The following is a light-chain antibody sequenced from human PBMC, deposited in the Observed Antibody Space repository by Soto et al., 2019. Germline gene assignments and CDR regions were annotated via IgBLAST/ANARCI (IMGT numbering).Light chain of an antibody. V-gene: IGKV3-15*01. Sequence: EIAMVQSPATLSVSPGERATLSCRASQSVSGDLAWYQQKPGQAPRLLIYGASTRATGVPARFSGSDSGTEFTRTISSLQSEDFAVYYCQQYNSWPLTFGGGTTVE. J-gene: IGKJ4*01. CDR2: GAS. CDR1: QSVSGD. CDR3: QQYNSWPLT.